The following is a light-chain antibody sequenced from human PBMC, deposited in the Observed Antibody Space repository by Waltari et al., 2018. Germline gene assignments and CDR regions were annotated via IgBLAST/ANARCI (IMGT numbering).Light chain of an antibody. Sequence: QSVLTQPPSVSGAPGQRVTISCTGSSPNIGAGFDLHWYQQRPGTAPKLLIYGNSNRPSGVPDRFSGSKSGTSASLAITGLQAEDEADYYCQSYDSSLSGHVVFGGGTKLTVL. CDR2: GNS. J-gene: IGLJ2*01. CDR1: SPNIGAGFD. V-gene: IGLV1-40*01. CDR3: QSYDSSLSGHVV.